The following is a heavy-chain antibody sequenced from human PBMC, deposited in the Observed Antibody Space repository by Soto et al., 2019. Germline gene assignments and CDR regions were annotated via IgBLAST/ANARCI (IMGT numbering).Heavy chain of an antibody. J-gene: IGHJ4*02. Sequence: SETLSLTCSVSDDSISSYYWSWIRQPPGKGLEWIGFIYHSGNTNYNPSLKSRVTISMDTSKNQFSLKLSSVTAADTAVYYCARDEGIGGSGPFDFWGQVALVTVSS. V-gene: IGHV4-59*01. CDR1: DDSISSYY. D-gene: IGHD6-19*01. CDR3: ARDEGIGGSGPFDF. CDR2: IYHSGNT.